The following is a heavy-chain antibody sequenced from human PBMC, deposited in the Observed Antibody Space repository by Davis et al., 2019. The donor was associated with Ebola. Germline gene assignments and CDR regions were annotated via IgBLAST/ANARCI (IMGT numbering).Heavy chain of an antibody. CDR3: ARQGDYDFWSGYYTGPYYFDY. CDR2: IYYSGST. D-gene: IGHD3-3*01. J-gene: IGHJ4*02. CDR1: GGSTSSSSYY. Sequence: GSLRLSCTVSGGSTSSSSYYWGWIRQPPGKGLEWIGSIYYSGSTYYNPSLKSRVTISVDTSKNQFSLKLSSVTAADTAVYYCARQGDYDFWSGYYTGPYYFDYWGQGTLVTVSS. V-gene: IGHV4-39*01.